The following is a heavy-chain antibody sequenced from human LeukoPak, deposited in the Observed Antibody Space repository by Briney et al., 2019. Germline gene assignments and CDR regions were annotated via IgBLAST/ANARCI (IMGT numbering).Heavy chain of an antibody. J-gene: IGHJ4*02. D-gene: IGHD6-13*01. V-gene: IGHV4-39*07. CDR3: ARALLSSSPINFDY. CDR1: GGTISSSSYY. CDR2: IYYSGST. Sequence: SETLSLTCTVSGGTISSSSYYWGWIRQPPGKGLEWIGSIYYSGSTYYNPSLKSRVTISVDTSKNQFSLKLSSVTAADTAVYYCARALLSSSPINFDYWGQGTLVTVSS.